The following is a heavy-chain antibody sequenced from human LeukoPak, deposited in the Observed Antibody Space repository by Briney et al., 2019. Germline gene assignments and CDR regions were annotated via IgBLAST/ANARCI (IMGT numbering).Heavy chain of an antibody. CDR1: GASISSGDYY. Sequence: SETLSLTCTVSGASISSGDYYWNWLRQSPGKGLEGIGYIYYTGSIYYNPSLKSRVIISVDTSKNQFSLNLSSVTAADTAVYYCARGLLSRDYDSSGFGYWGQGTLVTVSS. V-gene: IGHV4-30-4*01. J-gene: IGHJ4*02. D-gene: IGHD3-22*01. CDR3: ARGLLSRDYDSSGFGY. CDR2: IYYTGSI.